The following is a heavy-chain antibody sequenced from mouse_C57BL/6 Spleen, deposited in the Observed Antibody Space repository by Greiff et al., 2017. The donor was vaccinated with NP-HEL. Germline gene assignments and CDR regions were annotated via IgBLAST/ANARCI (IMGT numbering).Heavy chain of an antibody. CDR1: GYTFTDYY. CDR3: ARDLRLHYYYAMDY. D-gene: IGHD3-2*02. J-gene: IGHJ4*01. Sequence: QVQLQQSGAELVRPGASVKLSCKASGYTFTDYYINWVKQRPGQGLEWIARIYPGSGYTYYNEKFKGKATLTAEKSSSTAYMQLSSLTSEDSAVYFCARDLRLHYYYAMDYWGQGTSVTVSS. CDR2: IYPGSGYT. V-gene: IGHV1-76*01.